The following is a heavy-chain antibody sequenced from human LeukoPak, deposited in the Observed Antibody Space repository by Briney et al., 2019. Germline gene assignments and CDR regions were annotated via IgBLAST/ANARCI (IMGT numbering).Heavy chain of an antibody. Sequence: ASVKVSCKASGYTFTGHYMHWVRQAPGQGLEWMGWINPNSGGTNYAQKFQGRVTMTRDTSISTAYMELSRLRSDDTAVYYCARVPRGYCSGGSCYTPGYFQHWGQGTLVTVSS. J-gene: IGHJ1*01. CDR2: INPNSGGT. D-gene: IGHD2-15*01. CDR3: ARVPRGYCSGGSCYTPGYFQH. V-gene: IGHV1-2*02. CDR1: GYTFTGHY.